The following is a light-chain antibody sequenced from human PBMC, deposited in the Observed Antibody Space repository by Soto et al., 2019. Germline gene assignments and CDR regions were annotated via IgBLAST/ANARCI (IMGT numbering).Light chain of an antibody. V-gene: IGKV3-11*01. CDR1: QSVSSY. J-gene: IGKJ4*01. CDR3: QQRSNWGHT. CDR2: DAS. Sequence: EIVLTQSPATLSLSPGERATLSCRASQSVSSYLAWYQQKPGQAPRLLIYDASNRATGIPARFSGSGSETDFTPTISRLEPEYFAVYYCQQRSNWGHTFGGGTKVEIK.